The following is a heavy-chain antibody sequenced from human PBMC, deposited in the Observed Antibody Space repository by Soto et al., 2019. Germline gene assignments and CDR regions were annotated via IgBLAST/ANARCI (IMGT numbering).Heavy chain of an antibody. CDR3: ARDFKRDSSPPGPLEY. V-gene: IGHV4-30-4*01. Sequence: QVQLQESGPGLVKPSQTLSLTCTVSGDSISSGDYYWGWIRQPPGKGLEWIGYIYYSGNTYYNPSLTRRVSISVDTSKNQFARKLSSVTAADTAVYYCARDFKRDSSPPGPLEYWGQGTLVTVSS. CDR2: IYYSGNT. J-gene: IGHJ4*02. CDR1: GDSISSGDYY. D-gene: IGHD6-13*01.